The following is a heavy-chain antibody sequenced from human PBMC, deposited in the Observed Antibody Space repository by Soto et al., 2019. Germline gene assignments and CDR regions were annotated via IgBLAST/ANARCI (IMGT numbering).Heavy chain of an antibody. J-gene: IGHJ4*02. CDR3: ARAPRYDFWSGYSPYYFDY. D-gene: IGHD3-3*01. V-gene: IGHV4-38-2*01. CDR1: GYSISSGYY. CDR2: IYHSGST. Sequence: PSETLSLTCAVSGYSISSGYYWGWIRQPPGKGLEWIGSIYHSGSTYYNPSLKSRVTISVDTSKNQFSLKLSSVTAADTAVYYCARAPRYDFWSGYSPYYFDYWGQGTLVTVSS.